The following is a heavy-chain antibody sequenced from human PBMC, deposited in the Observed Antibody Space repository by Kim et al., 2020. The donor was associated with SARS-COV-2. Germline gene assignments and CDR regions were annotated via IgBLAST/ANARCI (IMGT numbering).Heavy chain of an antibody. CDR2: INARRTT. D-gene: IGHD6-6*01. Sequence: GGSLRLSCAASGFSFVDYAMGWVRQAPGKGLEWVSTINARRTTYYPDSVKGRFTISRDSSKNVVDLQMNSLRADDTAVYYCAKTIVEARFFDYWGQGTLV. J-gene: IGHJ4*02. CDR3: AKTIVEARFFDY. CDR1: GFSFVDYA. V-gene: IGHV3-23*01.